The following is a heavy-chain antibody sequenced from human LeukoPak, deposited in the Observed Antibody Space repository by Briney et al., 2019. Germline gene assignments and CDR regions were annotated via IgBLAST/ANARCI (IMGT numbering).Heavy chain of an antibody. J-gene: IGHJ2*01. V-gene: IGHV4-34*01. CDR3: ARGPRYGDYGRYFDL. Sequence: KPSETLSLTCAVYGRSFSGYYWSWIRQPPGKGLEWIGEINHSGSTNYNPSLKSRVTISVDTSKNQFSLKLSSVTAADTAVYYCARGPRYGDYGRYFDLWGRGTLVTVSS. D-gene: IGHD4-17*01. CDR2: INHSGST. CDR1: GRSFSGYY.